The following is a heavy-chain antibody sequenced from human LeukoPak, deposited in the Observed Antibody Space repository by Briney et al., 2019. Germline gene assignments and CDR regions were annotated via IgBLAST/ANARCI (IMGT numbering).Heavy chain of an antibody. J-gene: IGHJ4*02. Sequence: ASVKVSCKASGYTFTGYYMHWVRQAPGQGLEWMGWINPNSGGTNYAQKFQGRVTMTRDTSISTAYMELSRLRSDDTAVYYCARDTSDYSDPYYFDYWGQGTLVTVSS. V-gene: IGHV1-2*02. CDR3: ARDTSDYSDPYYFDY. D-gene: IGHD4-17*01. CDR1: GYTFTGYY. CDR2: INPNSGGT.